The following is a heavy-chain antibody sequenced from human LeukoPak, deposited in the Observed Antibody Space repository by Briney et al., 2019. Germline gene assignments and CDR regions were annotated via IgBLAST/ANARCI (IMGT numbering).Heavy chain of an antibody. CDR2: ISGYDGNT. CDR3: ARDQVTMIRRGGGFDY. Sequence: GASVKVSCKASGYTFTTYGVSWVRQAPGQGLEWMGWISGYDGNTNYAQKLRGRVTMTTDTSTSTAYMELRSLRSDDTAVYYCARDQVTMIRRGGGFDYWGQGTLVTVSS. D-gene: IGHD3-22*01. CDR1: GYTFTTYG. V-gene: IGHV1-18*01. J-gene: IGHJ4*02.